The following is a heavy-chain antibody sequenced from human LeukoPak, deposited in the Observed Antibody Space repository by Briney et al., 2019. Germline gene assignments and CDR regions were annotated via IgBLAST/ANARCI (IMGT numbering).Heavy chain of an antibody. J-gene: IGHJ4*02. Sequence: GGSLRLSCAASGFTFSSYAMSWVRQAPGKGLEWVSAISGSGGSTYYADSVKGRFTISRDNSKNTLYLQMNSLRAEDTAVYYCVYLFGGWSRSTSGPCDYWGQGTLVTVSS. CDR1: GFTFSSYA. V-gene: IGHV3-23*01. CDR2: ISGSGGST. CDR3: VYLFGGWSRSTSGPCDY. D-gene: IGHD6-19*01.